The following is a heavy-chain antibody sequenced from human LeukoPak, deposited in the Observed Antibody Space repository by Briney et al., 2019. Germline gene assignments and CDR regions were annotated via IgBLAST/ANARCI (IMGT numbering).Heavy chain of an antibody. V-gene: IGHV3-21*04. CDR1: GFTFSSYS. J-gene: IGHJ6*02. D-gene: IGHD3-10*01. CDR3: ARGAYYGSGSRTRYYYYYGMDV. CDR2: ISSSSSYI. Sequence: GGSLRLSCAASGFTFSSYSMNWVRQAPGKGLEWVSSISSSSSYIYYADSVKGRFTISRDNAKNSLYLQMNSLRSEDTAVYYCARGAYYGSGSRTRYYYYYGMDVWGQGTTVTVSS.